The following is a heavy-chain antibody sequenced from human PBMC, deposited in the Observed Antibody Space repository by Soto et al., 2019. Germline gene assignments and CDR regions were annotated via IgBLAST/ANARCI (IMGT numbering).Heavy chain of an antibody. CDR3: ARDPNGDFLGAFEF. V-gene: IGHV3-23*01. D-gene: IGHD4-17*01. CDR2: ISGSGDST. Sequence: GGSLRLSCAGSGFTFSSVAMTWVRQAPGKGLEWVSSISGSGDSTYYADSVKGRFTISRDNSKNTLYLQMNSLRAEDTAAYYCARDPNGDFLGAFEFWGQKTMVTVSS. CDR1: GFTFSSVA. J-gene: IGHJ3*01.